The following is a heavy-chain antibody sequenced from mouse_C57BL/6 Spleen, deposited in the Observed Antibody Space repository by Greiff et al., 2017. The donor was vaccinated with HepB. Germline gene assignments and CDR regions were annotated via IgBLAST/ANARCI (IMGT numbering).Heavy chain of an antibody. J-gene: IGHJ2*01. D-gene: IGHD2-5*01. CDR3: ARKAYYSNYGDFDY. V-gene: IGHV1-82*01. CDR1: GYAFSSSW. CDR2: IYPGDGDT. Sequence: VQLQQSGPELVKPGASVKISCKASGYAFSSSWMNWVKQRPGKGLGWIGRIYPGDGDTNYNGKFKGKATLTADKSSSTAYMQLSSLTSEDSAVYFCARKAYYSNYGDFDYWGQGTTLTVSS.